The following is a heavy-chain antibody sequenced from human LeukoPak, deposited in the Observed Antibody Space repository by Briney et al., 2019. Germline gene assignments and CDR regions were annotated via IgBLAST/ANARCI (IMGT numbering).Heavy chain of an antibody. D-gene: IGHD3-22*01. CDR3: ARMDYYDSSGYYPSDY. CDR2: MNPNSGNT. V-gene: IGHV1-8*01. Sequence: ASVPVTCMAYRYTFTHYDLNWLRQATGKGLEWMGWMNPNSGNTGYAQKFQGRVTMTRNTSISTAYMELSSLGSEDTAVYYCARMDYYDSSGYYPSDYWGQGTLVTVSS. CDR1: RYTFTHYD. J-gene: IGHJ4*02.